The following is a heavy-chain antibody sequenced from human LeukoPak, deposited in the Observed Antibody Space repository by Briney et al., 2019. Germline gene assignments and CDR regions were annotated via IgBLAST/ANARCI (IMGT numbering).Heavy chain of an antibody. CDR2: ITSNGGST. J-gene: IGHJ4*02. CDR1: GFPFNTFP. V-gene: IGHV3-64D*09. CDR3: VKRGVVPGSIPYDY. D-gene: IGHD2-2*02. Sequence: GSLRLSFSASGFPFNTFPMHWVRQAPGKGLEYVSSITSNGGSTYYADSVKGSFTISRDNSKDTLYLQMSSLRAEDTAVYYCVKRGVVPGSIPYDYWGQGTLVTVSS.